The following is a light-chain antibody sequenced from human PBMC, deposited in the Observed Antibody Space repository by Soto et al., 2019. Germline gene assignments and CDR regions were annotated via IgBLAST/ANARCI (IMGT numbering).Light chain of an antibody. V-gene: IGKV1-9*01. CDR1: QGISSY. Sequence: IQFTQSPSPLSATVGGTVPITCRASQGISSYLAWYQQKPGKAPKLLIYAASTLQSGVPSRFSGSGSGTDFTLTISSLQPEDFATYYCQQLNSYPITFGQGTRLEI. CDR3: QQLNSYPIT. CDR2: AAS. J-gene: IGKJ5*01.